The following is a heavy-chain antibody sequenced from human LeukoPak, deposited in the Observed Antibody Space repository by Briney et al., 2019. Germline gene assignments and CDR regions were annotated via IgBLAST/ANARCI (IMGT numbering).Heavy chain of an antibody. V-gene: IGHV3-21*01. J-gene: IGHJ3*02. CDR2: ISSSSSYI. Sequence: GGSLRLSCGASGFTFSSYSMNWVRQAPGKGLEWVSSISSSSSYIYYADSVKGRFTISRDNAKNSLYLQMNSLRAEDTAVYYCARDLGGSYYGAFDIWGQGTMVTVSS. CDR1: GFTFSSYS. D-gene: IGHD1-26*01. CDR3: ARDLGGSYYGAFDI.